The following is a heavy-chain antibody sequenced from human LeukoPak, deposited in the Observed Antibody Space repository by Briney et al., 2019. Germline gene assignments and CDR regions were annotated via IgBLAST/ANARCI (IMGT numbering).Heavy chain of an antibody. Sequence: SETLSLTCAVSGGSISSGDYYWSWIRQSPGKGLEWIGYIYYSGSTYYNPSLKSRVTISVDTSKNQFSLKLSSVTAADTAVYYCARADRVDYGDYYDYWGQGTLVTVSS. CDR1: GGSISSGDYY. CDR3: ARADRVDYGDYYDY. CDR2: IYYSGST. J-gene: IGHJ4*02. D-gene: IGHD4-17*01. V-gene: IGHV4-30-4*01.